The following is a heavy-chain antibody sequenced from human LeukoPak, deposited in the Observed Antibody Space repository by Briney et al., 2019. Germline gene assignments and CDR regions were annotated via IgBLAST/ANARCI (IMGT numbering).Heavy chain of an antibody. Sequence: ASVKVSCKASGYTFTGYYMHWVRQAPGQGLEWMGWINPNSGGTNYAQKFQGRVTMTRDTSISTAYMELSRLRSDDTAVYYCAREAEEIVVVITTAAYFDYWGQGTLVAVSS. V-gene: IGHV1-2*02. CDR3: AREAEEIVVVITTAAYFDY. J-gene: IGHJ4*02. D-gene: IGHD3-22*01. CDR1: GYTFTGYY. CDR2: INPNSGGT.